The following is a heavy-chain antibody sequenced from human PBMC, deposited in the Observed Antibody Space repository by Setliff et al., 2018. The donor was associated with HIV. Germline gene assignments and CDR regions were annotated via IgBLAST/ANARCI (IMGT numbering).Heavy chain of an antibody. Sequence: GGSLRLSCAASGFIFSKSCMSWVRQAPGKGLEWVATIKQDESEMQYVDSVKGRFTISRDNAKNSLSLQMNSLRGEDTAVYYCALLWPFDYWGQGALVTVSS. CDR1: GFIFSKSC. CDR3: ALLWPFDY. CDR2: IKQDESEM. J-gene: IGHJ4*02. V-gene: IGHV3-7*03. D-gene: IGHD3-10*01.